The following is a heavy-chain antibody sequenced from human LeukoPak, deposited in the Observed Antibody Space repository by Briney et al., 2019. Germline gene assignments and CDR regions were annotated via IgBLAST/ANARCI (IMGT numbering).Heavy chain of an antibody. CDR2: ISSSGSTI. J-gene: IGHJ4*02. D-gene: IGHD6-13*01. Sequence: PGGSLRLSCAASGFTFSSYEMNWVRQAPGKGLEWASYISSSGSTIYYADSVKGRFTISRDNAKNSLYLQMNSLRAEDTAVYYCARTYSSSWPDLTFDYWGQGTLVTVSS. V-gene: IGHV3-48*03. CDR3: ARTYSSSWPDLTFDY. CDR1: GFTFSSYE.